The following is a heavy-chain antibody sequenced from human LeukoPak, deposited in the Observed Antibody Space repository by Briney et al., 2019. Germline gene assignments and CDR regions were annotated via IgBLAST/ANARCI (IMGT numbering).Heavy chain of an antibody. D-gene: IGHD3-10*01. CDR2: IRGSGGST. J-gene: IGHJ4*02. CDR1: GFTFSSYA. V-gene: IGHV3-23*01. CDR3: AKEVGRYSGSGSYFDY. Sequence: PGGSLRLSCAASGFTFSSYAMSLVRQAPGKGLEWVSAIRGSGGSTYYADSVKGRFTISRDNSKNTLYLQMNSLRAEDTAVYYCAKEVGRYSGSGSYFDYWGQGTLVTVSS.